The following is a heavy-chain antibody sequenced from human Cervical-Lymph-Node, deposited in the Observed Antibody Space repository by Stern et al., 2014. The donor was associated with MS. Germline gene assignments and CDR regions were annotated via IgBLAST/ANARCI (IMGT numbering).Heavy chain of an antibody. CDR3: VLPSKVTTAAFDV. CDR1: GGTFTSFS. J-gene: IGHJ3*01. V-gene: IGHV1-69*06. Sequence: VQLVESGAEVKKPGSSVNVSCKASGGTFTSFSINWVRQVPGQSLEWMGGIIPIFDTPNLAQKFQGRVTITADSSTSTVYMALNSLRSDDTAVYYCVLPSKVTTAAFDVWGLGTMVTVSS. CDR2: IIPIFDTP. D-gene: IGHD4-17*01.